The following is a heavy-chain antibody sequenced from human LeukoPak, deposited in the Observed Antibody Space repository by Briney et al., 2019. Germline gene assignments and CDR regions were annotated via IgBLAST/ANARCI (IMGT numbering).Heavy chain of an antibody. CDR2: VHYDGSII. CDR3: ATDQVPMDA. J-gene: IGHJ6*03. CDR1: GFTFSSYG. Sequence: GGSLRLSCAASGFTFSSYGMHWVRRAPGKGLEWVACVHYDGSIIYYTDSVKDRFTISRDNSKHTAYLQMTSLTTDDTGVYYCATDQVPMDAWGKGTTVTVSS. V-gene: IGHV3-30*02.